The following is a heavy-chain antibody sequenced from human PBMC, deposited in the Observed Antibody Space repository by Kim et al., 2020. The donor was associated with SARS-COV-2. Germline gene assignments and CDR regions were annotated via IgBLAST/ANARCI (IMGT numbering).Heavy chain of an antibody. CDR1: GGSISSSSYY. CDR2: IYYSGST. V-gene: IGHV4-39*01. CDR3: AGAGLRLGELSLTYWYFEL. Sequence: SETLSLTCTVSGGSISSSSYYWGWIRQPPGKGLEWIGTIYYSGSTYYNPPLKSRVTISVDTSKNQFSLKLSSVTAADTAVYYCAGAGLRLGELSLTYWYFELWGSGALVHVS. J-gene: IGHJ2*01. D-gene: IGHD3-16*02.